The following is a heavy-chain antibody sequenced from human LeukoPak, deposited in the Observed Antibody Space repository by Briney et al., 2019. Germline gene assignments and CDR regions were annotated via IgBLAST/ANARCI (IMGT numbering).Heavy chain of an antibody. Sequence: GGSLRLSCAASGFTVSSNYMSWVRQAPGKGLEWVSVIYSGGSTYYADSVKGRFTISRDNSKNTLYLQMNSLRAEDTAVYYCAFQYYDILTGSAALDYWGQGTLVTVSS. CDR3: AFQYYDILTGSAALDY. CDR1: GFTVSSNY. J-gene: IGHJ4*02. D-gene: IGHD3-9*01. CDR2: IYSGGST. V-gene: IGHV3-53*01.